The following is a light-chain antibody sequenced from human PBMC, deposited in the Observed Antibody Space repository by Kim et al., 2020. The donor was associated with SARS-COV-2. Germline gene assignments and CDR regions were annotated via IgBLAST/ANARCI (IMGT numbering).Light chain of an antibody. CDR3: QVWDSSSDHRV. V-gene: IGLV3-21*04. Sequence: PGKTARSTCGGNNIGSKSVHWYQQKPGQAPVLVIYYDSDRPSGIPERFSGSNSGNTATLTISRVEAGDEADYYCQVWDSSSDHRVFGTGTKVTVL. CDR2: YDS. J-gene: IGLJ1*01. CDR1: NIGSKS.